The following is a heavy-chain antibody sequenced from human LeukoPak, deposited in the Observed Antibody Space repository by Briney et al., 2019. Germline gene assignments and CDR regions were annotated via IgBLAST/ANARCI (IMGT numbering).Heavy chain of an antibody. Sequence: LSLTCTVSGASISSGGYHWTWIRQHPGKGLEWIAYIYYRGTTYYNPSLKSRVTISVDTSKNQFSLNLSSVTAADTAVYYCARDGGSGYELHYWGQGTLVTVSS. CDR2: IYYRGTT. V-gene: IGHV4-31*03. D-gene: IGHD5-12*01. CDR3: ARDGGSGYELHY. J-gene: IGHJ4*02. CDR1: GASISSGGYH.